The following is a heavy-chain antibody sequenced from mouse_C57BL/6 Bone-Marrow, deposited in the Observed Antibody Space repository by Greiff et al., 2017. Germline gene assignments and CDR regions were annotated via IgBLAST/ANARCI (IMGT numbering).Heavy chain of an antibody. CDR1: GYTFTSYW. Sequence: QVQLQQPGAELVKPGASVKLSCKASGYTFTSYWMHWVKQRPGQGLEWIGMIHPNSGSTNYNEKFKSKATLTVDKSSSTAYMQLSSLTSEDSAVYYCARGRLGWFAYWGQGTLVTVSA. CDR3: ARGRLGWFAY. D-gene: IGHD4-1*01. J-gene: IGHJ3*01. CDR2: IHPNSGST. V-gene: IGHV1-64*01.